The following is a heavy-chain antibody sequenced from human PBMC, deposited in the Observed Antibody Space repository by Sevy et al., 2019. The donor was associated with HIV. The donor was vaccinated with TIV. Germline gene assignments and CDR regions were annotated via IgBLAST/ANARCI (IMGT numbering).Heavy chain of an antibody. J-gene: IGHJ4*02. CDR3: AGGLVRRVIISLFDY. CDR1: GFTFSAYY. CDR2: ISSSGSTI. V-gene: IGHV3-11*01. Sequence: GGSLRLSCAASGFTFSAYYMSWIRQAPGKGLEWVSNISSSGSTIYYADSVKGRFTISRDNTKNSLYLQMNSLRAEDTAVYYCAGGLVRRVIISLFDYWGQGTLVTVSS. D-gene: IGHD3-10*01.